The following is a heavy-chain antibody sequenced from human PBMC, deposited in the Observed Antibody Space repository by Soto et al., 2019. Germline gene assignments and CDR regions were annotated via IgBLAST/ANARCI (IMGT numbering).Heavy chain of an antibody. CDR3: AREERVAVYDWFDP. D-gene: IGHD6-19*01. CDR2: ISSSSSYI. CDR1: GFTFSSYS. Sequence: GGSLRLSCAASGFTFSSYSMNWVRQAPGQGLEWVSSISSSSSYIYYADSVKGRITISRDNAKNSLYLQMNSLRAEDTAVYYCAREERVAVYDWFDPWGQGTLVTVSS. J-gene: IGHJ5*02. V-gene: IGHV3-21*01.